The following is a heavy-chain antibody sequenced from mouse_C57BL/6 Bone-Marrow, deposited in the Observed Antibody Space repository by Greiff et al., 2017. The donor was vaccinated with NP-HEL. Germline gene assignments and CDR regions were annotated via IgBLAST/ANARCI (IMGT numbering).Heavy chain of an antibody. CDR3: ARSGYDYDVGFDY. CDR1: GYTFTSYW. Sequence: VQLQQSGAELVMPGASVKLSCKASGYTFTSYWMHWVKQRPGQGLEWIGEIDPSDSYTNYNQKFKGKSTLTVDKSSSTAYMQLSSLTSEDSAVYYCARSGYDYDVGFDYWGQGTTLTVSS. CDR2: IDPSDSYT. J-gene: IGHJ2*01. V-gene: IGHV1-69*01. D-gene: IGHD2-4*01.